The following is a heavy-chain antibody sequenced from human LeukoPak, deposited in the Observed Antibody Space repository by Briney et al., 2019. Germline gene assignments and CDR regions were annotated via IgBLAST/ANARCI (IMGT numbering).Heavy chain of an antibody. J-gene: IGHJ6*03. CDR3: AKFPYYDFWSGYYSMDV. D-gene: IGHD3-3*01. CDR2: ISGSGDRT. V-gene: IGHV3-23*01. Sequence: GGSLRLSCAASGLGFSSAMNWVRQAPGKGLEWVSAISGSGDRTYYADSVKGRFTISRDNSKNTLYLQMTSLRAEDTAVYYCAKFPYYDFWSGYYSMDVWGKGTTVTVSS. CDR1: GLGFSSA.